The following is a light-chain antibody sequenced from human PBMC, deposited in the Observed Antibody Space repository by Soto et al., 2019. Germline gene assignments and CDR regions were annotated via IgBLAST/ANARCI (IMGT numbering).Light chain of an antibody. J-gene: IGKJ1*01. CDR2: RAS. CDR1: QSISRG. CDR3: QQYQTWT. V-gene: IGKV1-5*03. Sequence: DIQMTQSPFTLSASVGDRVTITCRASQSISRGLAWYQQKPGKAPKLLIYRASSLEGGVPSRFSGSGSGTEFTLTISSLQSDDSATYYCQQYQTWTFGQGTKVEIK.